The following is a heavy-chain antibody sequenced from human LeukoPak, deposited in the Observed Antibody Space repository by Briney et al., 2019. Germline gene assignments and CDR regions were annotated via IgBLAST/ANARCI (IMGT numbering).Heavy chain of an antibody. CDR2: IYRSGGT. CDR1: GFIVSDNY. J-gene: IGHJ4*02. Sequence: GGSLRLSCAASGFIVSDNYMSWVRQAPGKGLEWVSVIYRSGGTFYSDSVKGRFTISRDYSKNMLYLQMDSLRADDTAVYYCAKDGGSGYYYFDYWGQGTLVTVSS. V-gene: IGHV3-53*01. D-gene: IGHD3-22*01. CDR3: AKDGGSGYYYFDY.